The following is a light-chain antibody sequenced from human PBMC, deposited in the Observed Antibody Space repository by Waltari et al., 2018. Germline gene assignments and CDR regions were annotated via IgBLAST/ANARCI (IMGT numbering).Light chain of an antibody. Sequence: QSVLTQPPSVSGAPGQRVTISCTGSSSNIGAGYDVHWYQQLPGTAPKLLIYGNSKRPSGVPDRFSGPKSGTAASLAITGLQAEDEADYYCQSYDSSLSGSYVVFGGGTKLTVL. V-gene: IGLV1-40*01. CDR1: SSNIGAGYD. CDR2: GNS. J-gene: IGLJ2*01. CDR3: QSYDSSLSGSYVV.